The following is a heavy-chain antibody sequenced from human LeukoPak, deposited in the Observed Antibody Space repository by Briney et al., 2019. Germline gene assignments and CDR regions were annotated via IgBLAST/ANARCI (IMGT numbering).Heavy chain of an antibody. CDR1: GYTFTGYY. Sequence: ASVKVSCKASGYTFTGYYLHWVRQATGQGLEWMGWMNPNSGNTGYAQKFQGRVTMTRNTSISTAYMELSSLRSEDTAVYYCARSLGATTPWGQGTLVTVSS. CDR2: MNPNSGNT. CDR3: ARSLGATTP. D-gene: IGHD1-26*01. V-gene: IGHV1-8*02. J-gene: IGHJ5*02.